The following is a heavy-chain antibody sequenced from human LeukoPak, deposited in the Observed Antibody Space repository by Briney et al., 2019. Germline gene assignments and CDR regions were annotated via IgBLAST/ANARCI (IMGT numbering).Heavy chain of an antibody. V-gene: IGHV1-2*02. CDR2: INPNSGGT. J-gene: IGHJ4*02. CDR1: GYTFTGYY. Sequence: GASVKVSCKASGYTFTGYYMHWVRQAPGQGLEWMGWINPNSGGTNYAQKFQGRVTMTRDTSISTAYKELSRLRSGDTAVYYCARDRGTTVVTALFDYWGQGTLVTVSS. CDR3: ARDRGTTVVTALFDY. D-gene: IGHD4-23*01.